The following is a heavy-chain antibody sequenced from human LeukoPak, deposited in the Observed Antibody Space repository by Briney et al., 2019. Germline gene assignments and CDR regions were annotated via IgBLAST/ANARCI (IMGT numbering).Heavy chain of an antibody. Sequence: GASVKVSCKASGGTFSSYAISWVRQAPGQGLEWMGWISAYNGNTNYAQKLQGRVTMTTDTSTSTAYMELRSLRSDDTAVYYCARIYSSSWYEPSVFDYWGQGTLVTVSS. V-gene: IGHV1-18*01. J-gene: IGHJ4*02. D-gene: IGHD6-13*01. CDR1: GGTFSSYA. CDR2: ISAYNGNT. CDR3: ARIYSSSWYEPSVFDY.